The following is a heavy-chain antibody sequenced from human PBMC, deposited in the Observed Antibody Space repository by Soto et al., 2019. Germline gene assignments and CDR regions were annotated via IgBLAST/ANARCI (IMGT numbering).Heavy chain of an antibody. D-gene: IGHD3-10*01. J-gene: IGHJ6*02. Sequence: SETLSLTCTVSGGSISSGGYYWSWIRQHPGKGLEWIGYIYYSGSTYYNPSLKSRVTISVDTSKNQFSLKLSSVTAADTAVYYCAREPNVLSGVRALGGMDVWGQGTMVTVSS. CDR1: GGSISSGGYY. CDR3: AREPNVLSGVRALGGMDV. CDR2: IYYSGST. V-gene: IGHV4-31*03.